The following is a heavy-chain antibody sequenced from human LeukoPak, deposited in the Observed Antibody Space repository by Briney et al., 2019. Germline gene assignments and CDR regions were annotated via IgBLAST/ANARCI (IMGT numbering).Heavy chain of an antibody. CDR2: ISSSSKYT. V-gene: IGHV3-11*06. J-gene: IGHJ4*02. D-gene: IGHD3-16*01. CDR3: ARDMLVGGATLFDY. Sequence: GGSLRLSCAASGFTFSDYYMSWIRQAPGKGLEWLSYISSSSKYTKYADSVKGRFTISRDNAKNSLYLQMNSLRAEDTAVYYCARDMLVGGATLFDYWGQGTLVTVSS. CDR1: GFTFSDYY.